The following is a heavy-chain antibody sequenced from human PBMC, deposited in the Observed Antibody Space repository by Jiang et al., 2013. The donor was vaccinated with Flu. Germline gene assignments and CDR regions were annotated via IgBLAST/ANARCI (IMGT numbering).Heavy chain of an antibody. J-gene: IGHJ4*02. CDR2: IKSKTDGGTT. CDR1: FTFSNAW. V-gene: IGHV3-15*01. Sequence: FTFSNAWMSWVRQAPGKGLEWVGRIKSKTDGGTTDYAAPVKGRFTISRDDSKNTLYLQMNSLKTEDTAVYYCTTVGGESGSYFDYWGQGTLVTVSS. D-gene: IGHD1-26*01. CDR3: TTVGGESGSYFDY.